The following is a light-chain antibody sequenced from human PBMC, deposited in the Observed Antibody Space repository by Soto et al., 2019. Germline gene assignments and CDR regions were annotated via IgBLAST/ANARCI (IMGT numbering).Light chain of an antibody. CDR1: QCVSSF. V-gene: IGKV1-5*01. CDR2: DVS. Sequence: DIQMTQSPSTLSASVGDRVTITCRASQCVSSFLGLYQQKPGKVPKLLIFDVSILASEVPSRFSGSGSRTEFTLTISSLQPEDFATYACQQYYISWSCGQGTKVDIK. CDR3: QQYYISWS. J-gene: IGKJ1*01.